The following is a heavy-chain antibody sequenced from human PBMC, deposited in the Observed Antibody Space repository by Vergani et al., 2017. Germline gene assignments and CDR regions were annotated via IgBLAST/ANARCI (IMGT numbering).Heavy chain of an antibody. CDR3: AKDARRGYSYGYFDY. V-gene: IGHV4-34*01. Sequence: QVQLQQWGAGLLKPSETLSLTCAVYGGSFSGYYWSWIRQPPGKGLEWIGEINHSGSTNYNPSLKSRVTISVDTSKNQFSLKLSSVTAADTAVYYCAKDARRGYSYGYFDYWGQGTLVTVSS. CDR2: INHSGST. CDR1: GGSFSGYY. J-gene: IGHJ4*02. D-gene: IGHD5-18*01.